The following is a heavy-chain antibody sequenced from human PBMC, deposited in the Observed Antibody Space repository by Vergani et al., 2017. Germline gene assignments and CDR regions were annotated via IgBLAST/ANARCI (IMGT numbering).Heavy chain of an antibody. J-gene: IGHJ3*02. CDR3: ARAPIGSTSFGVVIIRFAFDI. Sequence: QVPLQESGPGLVKPSQTLSLTCAVSGGPISSGGYYWSWIRPHPGKGLEWIGYIYYSGSTYYTPSLKSRVNISVETSKNQFSLKRSSVTAADTAVYYWARAPIGSTSFGVVIIRFAFDIWGQGTMVTVSS. D-gene: IGHD3-3*01. V-gene: IGHV4-31*11. CDR1: GGPISSGGYY. CDR2: IYYSGST.